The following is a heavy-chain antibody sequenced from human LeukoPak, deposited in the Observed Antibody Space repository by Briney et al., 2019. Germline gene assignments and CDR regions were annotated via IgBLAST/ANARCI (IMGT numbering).Heavy chain of an antibody. CDR3: AKGGSGWYPAFDY. CDR2: SGSGGST. CDR1: GFTFSSYA. D-gene: IGHD6-19*01. Sequence: GGSLRLSCAASGFTFSSYAMSWVRQAPGKGLEWVSTSGSGGSTFYADSVKGRFTISRDNSKNTLFLQMNSLRAEDTAVYYCAKGGSGWYPAFDYWGQGTLVTVSS. V-gene: IGHV3-23*01. J-gene: IGHJ4*02.